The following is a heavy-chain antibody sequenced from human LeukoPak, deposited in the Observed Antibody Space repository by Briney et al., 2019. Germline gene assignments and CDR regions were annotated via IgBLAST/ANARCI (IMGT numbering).Heavy chain of an antibody. CDR2: IRYDGSNK. J-gene: IGHJ6*03. CDR3: ANSLITGTSYYYYYMDV. CDR1: GFTFSSYG. D-gene: IGHD1-7*01. Sequence: GGSLRLSCAASGFTFSSYGMHWVRQAPGKGLEGVAFIRYDGSNKYYADSVKGRFTISRDNSKNTLYLQMNSLRAEDTAVYYCANSLITGTSYYYYYMDVWGKGTTVTVSS. V-gene: IGHV3-30*02.